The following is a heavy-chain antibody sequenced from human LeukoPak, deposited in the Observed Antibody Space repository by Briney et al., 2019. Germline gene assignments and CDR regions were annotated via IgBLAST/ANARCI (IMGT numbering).Heavy chain of an antibody. CDR3: ARAPLHPRRAFDI. Sequence: ASVTVSSKASGYTFTSYDINWVRQAPGPGLEWMGWMNPNSGNTGYAQNFQGRVTMTRNTSISTAYMELSSLRSEDTAVYYCARAPLHPRRAFDIWGQGTMVTVSS. CDR1: GYTFTSYD. J-gene: IGHJ3*02. CDR2: MNPNSGNT. V-gene: IGHV1-8*01.